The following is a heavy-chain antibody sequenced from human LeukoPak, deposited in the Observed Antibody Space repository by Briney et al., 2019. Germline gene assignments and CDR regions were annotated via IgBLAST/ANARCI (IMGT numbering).Heavy chain of an antibody. V-gene: IGHV4-39*07. CDR2: IYYSDST. CDR1: GGSISSSSYY. Sequence: SETLSLTCTVSGGSISSSSYYWGWIRQPPGEGLEWIGSIYYSDSTNYNPSLKSRVTVSVDTSKNQFSLKLTSVTAADTAVYYCARFPGSAEYRHYYYMDVWGKGTTVTVSS. D-gene: IGHD2-15*01. CDR3: ARFPGSAEYRHYYYMDV. J-gene: IGHJ6*03.